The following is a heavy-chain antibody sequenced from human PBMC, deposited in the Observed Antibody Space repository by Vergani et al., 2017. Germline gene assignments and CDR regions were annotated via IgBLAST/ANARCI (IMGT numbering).Heavy chain of an antibody. Sequence: QVQLQESGPGLVKPPGTLSLTCAVSGGSISSSNWWTWVRQPPGKGLEWIGEIYHSGTTNYNPSLKSRVTISVDKSKNQFSLKLTAVTAADTAVYYCSRDVVPGVPPAKDYWGQGTLVTVSS. CDR1: GGSISSSNW. CDR3: SRDVVPGVPPAKDY. D-gene: IGHD2-2*01. J-gene: IGHJ4*02. CDR2: IYHSGTT. V-gene: IGHV4-4*03.